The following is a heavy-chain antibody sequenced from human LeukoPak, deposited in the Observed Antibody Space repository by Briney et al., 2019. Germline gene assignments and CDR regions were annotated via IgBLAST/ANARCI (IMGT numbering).Heavy chain of an antibody. CDR3: ATAPGKLRYFDWLLPPHY. Sequence: ASVKVSCKASGYTFTSYGINWVRQAPGQGPEWMGVISPSGGSTTYAQKFQGRVTLTRDMSTSTDYLELSSLRSEDTAVYYCATAPGKLRYFDWLLPPHYWGQGTLVTVS. V-gene: IGHV1-46*01. J-gene: IGHJ4*02. D-gene: IGHD3-9*01. CDR1: GYTFTSYG. CDR2: ISPSGGST.